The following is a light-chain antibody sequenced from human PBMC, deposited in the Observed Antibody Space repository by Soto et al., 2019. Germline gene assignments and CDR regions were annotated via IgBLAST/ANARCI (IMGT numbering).Light chain of an antibody. CDR2: EGS. CDR1: SSDVGSYNL. J-gene: IGLJ1*01. V-gene: IGLV2-23*03. CDR3: CSYAGSSILGYV. Sequence: QSALTQPASVSGSPGQSITISCTGTSSDVGSYNLVSWYQQHPGKAPKLMIYEGSKRPSGVSNRFSGSKSGNTASLTISGLQAEDEADYYCCSYAGSSILGYVFGTGTKVTVL.